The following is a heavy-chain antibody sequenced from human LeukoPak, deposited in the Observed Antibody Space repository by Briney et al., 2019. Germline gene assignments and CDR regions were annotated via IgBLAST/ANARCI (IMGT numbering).Heavy chain of an antibody. CDR1: GGSISSYY. J-gene: IGHJ5*02. CDR3: ARSACSSTSCYSGNWFDP. V-gene: IGHV4-59*01. CDR2: IYYSGST. Sequence: SETLSLTCTVSGGSISSYYWSWIRQPPGKGLEWIGYIYYSGSTNYNPSLKSRVTISVDTSKNQFSLKLSSVTAADTAVYYCARSACSSTSCYSGNWFDPWGQGTLVTVSS. D-gene: IGHD2-2*02.